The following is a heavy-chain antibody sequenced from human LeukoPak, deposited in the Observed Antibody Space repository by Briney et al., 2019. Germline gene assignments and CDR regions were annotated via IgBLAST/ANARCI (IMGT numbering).Heavy chain of an antibody. J-gene: IGHJ4*02. Sequence: RGSLRLSCAASGFTFSSYAMSWVRQAPGKGLEWVSAISGSGGSTYYADSVKGRFTISRDNSKNTLYLQMNSLRAEDTAVYYCASGELFYLGSHYYFDYWSQGTLVTVSS. CDR1: GFTFSSYA. CDR3: ASGELFYLGSHYYFDY. D-gene: IGHD3-10*01. CDR2: ISGSGGST. V-gene: IGHV3-23*01.